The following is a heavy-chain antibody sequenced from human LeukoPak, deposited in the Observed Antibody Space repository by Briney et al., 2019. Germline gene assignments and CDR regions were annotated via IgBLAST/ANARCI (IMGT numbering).Heavy chain of an antibody. CDR1: GFTFSSYS. J-gene: IGHJ5*02. CDR2: ISSSNSYI. Sequence: GALRLSCAASGFTFSSYSMNWVRQAPGKGPEWVSSISSSNSYIYYADSVKGRFTISRDNAKNSLYLQMNSLRAEDTAVYYCARDSLGGFDPWGQGTLVTVSS. CDR3: ARDSLGGFDP. V-gene: IGHV3-21*01. D-gene: IGHD3-10*01.